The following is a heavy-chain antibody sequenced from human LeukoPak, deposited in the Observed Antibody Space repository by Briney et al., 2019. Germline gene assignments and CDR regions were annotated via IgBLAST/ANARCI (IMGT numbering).Heavy chain of an antibody. CDR1: GYTFTSYG. J-gene: IGHJ4*02. Sequence: ASVKVSCTASGYTFTSYGISWVRQAPGQGLEWVGWISAYNGNTNYAQKLQGRVTMTTGTSTSTAYMELRSLRSDDTAVYYCAREPSYYDSSGSRFDYWGQGTLVTVSS. D-gene: IGHD3-22*01. CDR2: ISAYNGNT. CDR3: AREPSYYDSSGSRFDY. V-gene: IGHV1-18*01.